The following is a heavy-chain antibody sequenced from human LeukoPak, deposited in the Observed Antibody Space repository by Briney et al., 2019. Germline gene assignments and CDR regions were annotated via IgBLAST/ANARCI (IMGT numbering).Heavy chain of an antibody. CDR3: ARLVLLSNNNLDY. J-gene: IGHJ4*02. CDR2: INPNSGGT. V-gene: IGHV1-2*02. CDR1: GYTFTGYY. Sequence: ASVKVSCKASGYTFTGYYMHWVRQAPGQGLEWMGWINPNSGGTNYAQKFQGRVTMTRDTSISTAYMELSRLRSDDTAVYYCARLVLLSNNNLDYWGQGTLVTVSS. D-gene: IGHD1/OR15-1a*01.